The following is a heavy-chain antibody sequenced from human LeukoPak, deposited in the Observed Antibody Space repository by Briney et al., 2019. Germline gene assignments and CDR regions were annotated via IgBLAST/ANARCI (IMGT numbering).Heavy chain of an antibody. J-gene: IGHJ4*02. CDR3: TTAPIGYCSATTCFDY. Sequence: GSLKTPFAAPGIPFSKAWITWVRPAPGKGPEWVGRNKRKTDGGTTDYTAPVKDRFTISRDDSKNTLYLQMNSLKTEDTAVYYCTTAPIGYCSATTCFDYWGQGAPVTVSS. V-gene: IGHV3-15*01. D-gene: IGHD2-2*01. CDR1: GIPFSKAW. CDR2: NKRKTDGGTT.